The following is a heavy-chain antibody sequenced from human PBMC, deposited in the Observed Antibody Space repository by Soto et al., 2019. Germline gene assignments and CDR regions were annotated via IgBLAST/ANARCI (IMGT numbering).Heavy chain of an antibody. CDR2: ISTYNGNT. Sequence: QVQLVQSGAEVKKPGASVKVSCKASGYTFITYGVSWVRQAPGQGLDWLGWISTYNGNTMYAERLQGRVTMTTDTTTNTAYIELRNLRSDDTAVYYCARGPTDYYDNSANYFFDYWGQGSLVTVSS. J-gene: IGHJ4*02. D-gene: IGHD3-22*01. CDR3: ARGPTDYYDNSANYFFDY. CDR1: GYTFITYG. V-gene: IGHV1-18*01.